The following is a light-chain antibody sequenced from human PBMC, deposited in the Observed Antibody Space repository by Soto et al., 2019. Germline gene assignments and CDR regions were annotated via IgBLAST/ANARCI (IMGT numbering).Light chain of an antibody. CDR2: AAS. CDR1: QSISSW. V-gene: IGKV1-12*01. Sequence: PLTPSPSTLSAYVGDRVTITCRASQSISSWLAWYHQKPGKAPKLLIYAASSLQSGVPSRFSGSGSGTDFTLTISSLQPEDFATYYCQQANSFPITFGQGTRLEIK. CDR3: QQANSFPIT. J-gene: IGKJ5*01.